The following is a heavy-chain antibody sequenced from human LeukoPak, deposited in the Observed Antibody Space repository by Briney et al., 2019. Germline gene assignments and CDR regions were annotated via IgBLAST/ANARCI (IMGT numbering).Heavy chain of an antibody. D-gene: IGHD5-24*01. J-gene: IGHJ4*02. CDR1: EFSVGSNY. CDR2: IYSGGST. V-gene: IGHV3-66*01. CDR3: ARGPTIDY. Sequence: PGGSLRLSCAASEFSVGSNYMTWVRQAPGKGLEWVSLIYSGGSTYYADSVKGRFTISRDNSKNTLYLQMNSLRAEDTAVYYCARGPTIDYWGQGTLVTVSS.